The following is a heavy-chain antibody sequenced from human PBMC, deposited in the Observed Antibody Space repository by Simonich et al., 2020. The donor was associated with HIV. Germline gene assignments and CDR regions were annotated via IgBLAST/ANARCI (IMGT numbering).Heavy chain of an antibody. V-gene: IGHV3-30*07. CDR1: GFTFSSYA. D-gene: IGHD3-16*01. Sequence: QVQLVESGGGVVQPGRSLRLSCAASGFTFSSYAMHWVRQAPGKGLEWVAVISYYGSNKNYADSVKGRFTISRDNSKTTLYLQMNSLRAEDTAVYYCASGGSISSVWADDYWGQGTLVTVSS. CDR3: ASGGSISSVWADDY. J-gene: IGHJ4*02. CDR2: ISYYGSNK.